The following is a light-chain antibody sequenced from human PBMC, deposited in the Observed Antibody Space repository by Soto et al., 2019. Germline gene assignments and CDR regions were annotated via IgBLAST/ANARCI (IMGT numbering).Light chain of an antibody. CDR2: HTS. CDR3: HQRQSWPRT. J-gene: IGKJ1*01. CDR1: QSVSNY. Sequence: EIVLTQSPGTLSLSPGERATLSCRASQSVSNYLAWYQQKPGQAPRLLIYHTSNRATGIPARFSGSGSGTDFTLTISSLEPEDFAVYYCHQRQSWPRTFGQGTKVDIK. V-gene: IGKV3-11*01.